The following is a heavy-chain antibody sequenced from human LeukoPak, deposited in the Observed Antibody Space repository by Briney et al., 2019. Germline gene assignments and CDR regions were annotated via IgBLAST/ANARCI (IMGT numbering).Heavy chain of an antibody. D-gene: IGHD5-18*01. CDR2: IYPGDSDT. CDR3: AKFDSYEAFDI. CDR1: GYSFTSYW. J-gene: IGHJ3*02. V-gene: IGHV5-51*01. Sequence: GESLKISCKGSGYSFTSYWIGWGRQMPGKGLEWMGIIYPGDSDTRYSPSFQGQVTISADNSISTAYLQWSSLKASDTAMYYCAKFDSYEAFDIWGQGTMVTVSS.